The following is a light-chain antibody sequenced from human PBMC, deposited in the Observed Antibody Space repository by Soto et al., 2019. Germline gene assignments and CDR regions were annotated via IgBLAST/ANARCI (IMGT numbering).Light chain of an antibody. CDR3: QQYNSYSGT. J-gene: IGKJ1*01. V-gene: IGKV1-5*03. Sequence: DIQMTQSPSTLSASVGDRVTITCRASQSISSWLAWYQQKPGKAPKLLIYKASSLESGVPSRFSGSGSGTEFTLPISSLQPDDFATYYCQQYNSYSGTFGQGNKVEIK. CDR1: QSISSW. CDR2: KAS.